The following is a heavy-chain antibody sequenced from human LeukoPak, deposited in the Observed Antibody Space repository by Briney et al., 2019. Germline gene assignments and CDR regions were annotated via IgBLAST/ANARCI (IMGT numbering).Heavy chain of an antibody. CDR2: ISSNGGST. CDR3: ARIGYDSSGYTDY. CDR1: GFIFSSYA. V-gene: IGHV3-64*01. D-gene: IGHD3-22*01. J-gene: IGHJ4*02. Sequence: GGSLRLSCAASGFIFSSYAMHWVRQAPGKGLEYVSAISSNGGSTYYANSVKGRFTISRDNSKNTLYLQMGSLRAEDMAVYYCARIGYDSSGYTDYWGQGTLVTVSS.